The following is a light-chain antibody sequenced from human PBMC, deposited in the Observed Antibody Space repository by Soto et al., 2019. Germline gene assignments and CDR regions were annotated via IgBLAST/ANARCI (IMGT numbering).Light chain of an antibody. CDR2: DAS. J-gene: IGKJ3*01. Sequence: EIVLTQSPATLSLSPGERATLSCRASQSVSSYLAWYQQKPGQAPRLLIFDASNRATGVPARFSGSGSGTDFTLTINSLEPEDFAVYYCQQRSDWPPDFGPGTKVDI. V-gene: IGKV3-11*01. CDR3: QQRSDWPPD. CDR1: QSVSSY.